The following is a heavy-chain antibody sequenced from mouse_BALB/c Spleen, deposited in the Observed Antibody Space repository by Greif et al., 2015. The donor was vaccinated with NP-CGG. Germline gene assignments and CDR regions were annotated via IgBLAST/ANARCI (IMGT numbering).Heavy chain of an antibody. Sequence: VQLQQSGAELVKPGASVKLSCTASGFNIKDTYMHWVKQRPEQGLEWIGRIDPANGNTKYDPKFQGKATITADTSSNPAYLQLSSLASEDTAVYYCARGYYGPYYAMDYWGQGTSVTVSS. V-gene: IGHV14-3*02. CDR3: ARGYYGPYYAMDY. J-gene: IGHJ4*01. CDR1: GFNIKDTY. D-gene: IGHD1-1*02. CDR2: IDPANGNT.